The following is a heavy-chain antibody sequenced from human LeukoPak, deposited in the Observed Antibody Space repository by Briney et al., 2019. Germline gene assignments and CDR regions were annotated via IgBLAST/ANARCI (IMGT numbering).Heavy chain of an antibody. CDR1: GGSISSYY. CDR2: IYTSGST. D-gene: IGHD2-15*01. CDR3: ARDHCSGGSCYASWYYFDY. Sequence: SETLSLTCTVSGGSISSYYWGWIRQPAGKGLEWIGRIYTSGSTNYNPSLKSRVTMSVDTSKNQFSLKLSSVTAADTAVYYCARDHCSGGSCYASWYYFDYWGQGTLVTVSS. J-gene: IGHJ4*02. V-gene: IGHV4-4*07.